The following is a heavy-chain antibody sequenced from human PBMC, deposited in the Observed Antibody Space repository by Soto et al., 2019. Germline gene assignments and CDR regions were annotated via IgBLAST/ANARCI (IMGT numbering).Heavy chain of an antibody. J-gene: IGHJ4*02. D-gene: IGHD3-10*01. CDR3: ASPGITMVRGVATDY. CDR1: CGSISSSSYY. Sequence: SETLSLTCTVSCGSISSSSYYWGWIRQPPGKGLEWIGSIYYSGSTYYNPSLKSRVTISVDTSKNQFSLKLSSVTAADTAVYYCASPGITMVRGVATDYWGQGTLVTVSS. V-gene: IGHV4-39*01. CDR2: IYYSGST.